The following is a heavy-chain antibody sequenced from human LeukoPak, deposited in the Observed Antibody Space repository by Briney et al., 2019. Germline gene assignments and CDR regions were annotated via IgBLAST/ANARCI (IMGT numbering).Heavy chain of an antibody. CDR1: GFTFDDYA. Sequence: QPGRSLRLSCAASGFTFDDYAMHWVRQAPGKGLEWVSGISWNSGSIVYADSGKGRFTISRDNAKNSLYLQMNSLRAEDTALYYFAKIAAAGYFDYWGQGTLVTVSS. V-gene: IGHV3-9*01. D-gene: IGHD6-13*01. CDR3: AKIAAAGYFDY. CDR2: ISWNSGSI. J-gene: IGHJ4*02.